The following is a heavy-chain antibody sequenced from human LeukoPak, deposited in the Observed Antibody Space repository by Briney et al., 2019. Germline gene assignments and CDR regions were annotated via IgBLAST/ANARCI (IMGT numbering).Heavy chain of an antibody. CDR2: ISTSGST. V-gene: IGHV4-4*09. CDR3: ASPRSGYRYTFDY. J-gene: IGHJ4*02. D-gene: IGHD3-22*01. CDR1: GGSISSYC. Sequence: KPSETLSLTCTVSGGSISSYCWSWIRQAPGKGLEWIGYISTSGSTNYNPSLKSRVSISLDTSKNRFSLNLNFVTAADTAVYYCASPRSGYRYTFDYWGQGALVTVSS.